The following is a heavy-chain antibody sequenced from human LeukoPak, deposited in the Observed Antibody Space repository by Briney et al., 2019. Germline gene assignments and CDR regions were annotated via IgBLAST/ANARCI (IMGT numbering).Heavy chain of an antibody. D-gene: IGHD6-19*01. V-gene: IGHV1-69*06. CDR3: ARDRIAVAGRNYYYYMDV. J-gene: IGHJ6*03. Sequence: VASVKVSCKASGDTFSSYAISWVRQAPGQGLEWIGGIIPSLGTANYAQKFKGRITITADKSTSTAYMELSSLRSEDTAVYYCARDRIAVAGRNYYYYMDVWGKGTTVTVSS. CDR1: GDTFSSYA. CDR2: IIPSLGTA.